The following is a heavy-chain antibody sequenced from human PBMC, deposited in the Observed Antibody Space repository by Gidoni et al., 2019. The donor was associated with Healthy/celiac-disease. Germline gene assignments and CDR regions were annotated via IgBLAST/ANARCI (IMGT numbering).Heavy chain of an antibody. D-gene: IGHD4-17*01. Sequence: QVQLQESGPGLVKPSQTLSLTCTVSGGSISSGGYYWSWIRQHPGKGLEGIGYIYYSGSTYYNPSLKSRVTISVDTSKNQFSLKLSSVTAADTAVYYCARGHHDYGDISDYWGQGTLVTVSS. CDR2: IYYSGST. J-gene: IGHJ4*02. CDR3: ARGHHDYGDISDY. CDR1: GGSISSGGYY. V-gene: IGHV4-31*03.